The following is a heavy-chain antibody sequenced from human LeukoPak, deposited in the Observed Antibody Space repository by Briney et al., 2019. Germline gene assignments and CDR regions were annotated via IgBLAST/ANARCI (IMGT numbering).Heavy chain of an antibody. CDR2: TYYRSKWYN. CDR3: ARGGHFSGSFDY. D-gene: IGHD2-15*01. CDR1: GDSVSSNSAA. J-gene: IGHJ4*02. V-gene: IGHV6-1*01. Sequence: SQTLSPTCAISGDSVSSNSAAWNWIRQSPSRGLEWLGRTYYRSKWYNDCAVSVKSRITINPDTSKNQFSLQLNSVTPEDTAVYYCARGGHFSGSFDYWGQGTLVTVSS.